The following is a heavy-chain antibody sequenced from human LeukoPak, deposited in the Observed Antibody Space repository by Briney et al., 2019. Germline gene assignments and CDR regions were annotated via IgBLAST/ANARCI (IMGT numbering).Heavy chain of an antibody. D-gene: IGHD3-3*01. V-gene: IGHV3-21*01. CDR3: ARDLYYDFWSGYYANDAFDI. CDR1: GFTFSSYS. CDR2: ISSSSSYI. Sequence: GGSLRLSCAGSGFTFSSYSMNWVRQAPGKGLEWVSSISSSSSYIYYADSVKGRFTISRDNAKKSLFLQMNSLRAEDTAVYYCARDLYYDFWSGYYANDAFDIWGQGTMLTVSS. J-gene: IGHJ3*02.